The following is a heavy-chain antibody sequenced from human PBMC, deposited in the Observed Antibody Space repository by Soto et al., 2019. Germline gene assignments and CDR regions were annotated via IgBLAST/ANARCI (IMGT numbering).Heavy chain of an antibody. Sequence: QVQLQESGPGLLKPSQTLSLTCIVSGGSISSCGYYWCRIRQHPGKGLEWIGYIYYSGSTYYNPSLKSRVTISVDTSKNQFSLKLSSVTAADTAVYYCARVHGDDPPYFDYWGQGTLVTVSS. V-gene: IGHV4-31*03. J-gene: IGHJ4*02. D-gene: IGHD4-17*01. CDR2: IYYSGST. CDR3: ARVHGDDPPYFDY. CDR1: GGSISSCGYY.